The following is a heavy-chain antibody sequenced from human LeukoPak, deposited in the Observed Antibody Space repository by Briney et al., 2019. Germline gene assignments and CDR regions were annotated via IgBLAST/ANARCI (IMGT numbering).Heavy chain of an antibody. D-gene: IGHD3-10*01. CDR2: INPNSGGT. J-gene: IGHJ4*02. CDR1: GYTFTVYY. CDR3: ARAVGYGSGTYRQYYFDY. Sequence: ASVKVSCKASGYTFTVYYIHWVRQAPGQGLEWMGWINPNSGGTNYAQNSQGRVTMSRDTSISTAYMELSRLRSDDTAVYYCARAVGYGSGTYRQYYFDYWGQGTLVTVSS. V-gene: IGHV1-2*02.